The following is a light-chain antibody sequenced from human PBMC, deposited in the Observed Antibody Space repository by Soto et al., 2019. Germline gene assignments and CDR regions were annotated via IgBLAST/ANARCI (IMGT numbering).Light chain of an antibody. V-gene: IGKV3D-15*01. CDR1: QSVSSN. Sequence: EIVMTQSPATLSVSPGERATLSCRASQSVSSNLAWYQQKPGQAPRLLIYGASTRATGIPARFSGSGSGTEFTITISSLQSEDFEVYDGQQYNNWQITFGQGTRLEIK. CDR3: QQYNNWQIT. CDR2: GAS. J-gene: IGKJ5*01.